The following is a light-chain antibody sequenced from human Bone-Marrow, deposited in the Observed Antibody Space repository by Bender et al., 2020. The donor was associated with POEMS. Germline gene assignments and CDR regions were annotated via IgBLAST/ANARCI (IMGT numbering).Light chain of an antibody. J-gene: IGLJ3*02. V-gene: IGLV1-44*01. CDR1: DSNFGGNN. CDR2: SNY. CDR3: QVWDSSSDHPV. Sequence: QSVLTQPPSASGTPGQSVIISCSGTDSNFGGNNVNWYQHLPGTAPRLVVYSNYQRPSGVPARFSGSNSGNTATLTISRVEAGDEADYYCQVWDSSSDHPVFGGGTKVTVL.